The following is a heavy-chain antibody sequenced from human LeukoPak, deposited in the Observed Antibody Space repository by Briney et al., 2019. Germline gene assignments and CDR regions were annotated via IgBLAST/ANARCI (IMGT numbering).Heavy chain of an antibody. CDR2: ISSNGGST. CDR3: ARVRELYCGGDCYHHPGVDFDY. CDR1: GFTFSSYA. Sequence: GGSLRLSCAASGFTFSSYAMHWVRQAPGKGLKYVSAISSNGGSTYYANSVKGRFTISRDNSKNTLYLQMGSLRAEDMAVYYCARVRELYCGGDCYHHPGVDFDYWGQGTLVTVSS. D-gene: IGHD2-21*02. V-gene: IGHV3-64*01. J-gene: IGHJ4*02.